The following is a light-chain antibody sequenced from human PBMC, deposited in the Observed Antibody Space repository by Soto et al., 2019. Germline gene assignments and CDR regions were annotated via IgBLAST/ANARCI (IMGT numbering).Light chain of an antibody. CDR3: QQYKKWPPLT. J-gene: IGKJ4*01. CDR1: QSVSYN. V-gene: IGKV3-15*01. Sequence: EIVLTQSPATLSVSPGETATLSCRASQSVSYNLAWYQQKPGQGPRLLIYGAFTRATGIPARFSGSGSGTEFTLTISSLRSEDFAVYYCQQYKKWPPLTFGGGTKVEIK. CDR2: GAF.